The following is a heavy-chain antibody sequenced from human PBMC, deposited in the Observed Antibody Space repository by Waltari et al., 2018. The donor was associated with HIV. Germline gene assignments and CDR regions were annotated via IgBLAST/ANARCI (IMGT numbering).Heavy chain of an antibody. V-gene: IGHV3-21*01. CDR3: ASEDLWSGPHN. CDR2: ISSTSSFI. CDR1: GFTFNTFS. Sequence: EVQLVESGGGLVKPGGSLRLSCVVSGFTFNTFSMKWVRQAPGKGLEWVASISSTSSFIYYADSVKGRFTISRDNGKNSLYLQINNLRVEETAVYYCASEDLWSGPHNWGQGTLVTVSS. D-gene: IGHD3-3*01. J-gene: IGHJ4*02.